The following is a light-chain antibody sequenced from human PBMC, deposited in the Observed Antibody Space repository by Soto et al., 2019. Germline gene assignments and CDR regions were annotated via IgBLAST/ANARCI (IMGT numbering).Light chain of an antibody. Sequence: DTQMTQSPSTLSASVGDRVTITCRASQTIYSWLAWYQQKPGQAPRLLIHKASTLETGVPSRFSGSGYGSEFTLIISSLQPDDFATYYCHQYNSYPRTLGQGTKVEV. CDR3: HQYNSYPRT. V-gene: IGKV1-5*03. J-gene: IGKJ1*01. CDR2: KAS. CDR1: QTIYSW.